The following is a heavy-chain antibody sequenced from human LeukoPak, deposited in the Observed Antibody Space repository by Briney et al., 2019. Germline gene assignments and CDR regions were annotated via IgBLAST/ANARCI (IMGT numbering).Heavy chain of an antibody. CDR2: IRYDGSNK. V-gene: IGHV3-30*02. CDR1: GFTFSSDG. J-gene: IGHJ4*02. Sequence: GGSLRLSCAASGFTFSSDGMPWVREAPGQGLEWVAFIRYDGSNKYYADTVKGRFTISRDNSKNTLYLQMNSLRAEDTAVYYCAKDRRGSYTFDYWGQGTLVTVSS. CDR3: AKDRRGSYTFDY. D-gene: IGHD1-26*01.